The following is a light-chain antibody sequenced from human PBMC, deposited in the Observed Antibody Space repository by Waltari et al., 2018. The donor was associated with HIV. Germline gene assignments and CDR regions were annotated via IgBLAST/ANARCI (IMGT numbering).Light chain of an antibody. CDR2: EVS. CDR1: SSDVGSYNL. CDR3: CSYAGSTFYV. Sequence: QSALTQPASVSGSPGQSITISCTGTSSDVGSYNLVSWYQQHPGKAPKLMIYEVSKRPSGVSNRFSGSKSVNTASLTISGLQGEDEADYYCCSYAGSTFYVFGSGTKVTVL. V-gene: IGLV2-23*02. J-gene: IGLJ1*01.